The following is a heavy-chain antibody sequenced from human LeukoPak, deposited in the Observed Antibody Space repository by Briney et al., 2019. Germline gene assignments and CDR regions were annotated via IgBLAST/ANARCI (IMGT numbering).Heavy chain of an antibody. CDR2: IYYSGST. J-gene: IGHJ4*02. V-gene: IGHV4-59*06. CDR1: GGSISSYY. D-gene: IGHD4-17*01. CDR3: ARAEGYGDYRLDY. Sequence: SETLSLTCTVSGGSISSYYWSWIRQHPGKGLEWIGYIYYSGSTYYNPSLKSRVTISVDTSKNQFSLKLSSVTAADTAVYYCARAEGYGDYRLDYWGQGTLVTVSS.